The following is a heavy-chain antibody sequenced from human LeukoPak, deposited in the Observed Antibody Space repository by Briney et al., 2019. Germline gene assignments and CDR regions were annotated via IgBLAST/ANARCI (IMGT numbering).Heavy chain of an antibody. D-gene: IGHD1-26*01. J-gene: IGHJ6*03. CDR3: AKDSVGATIYYYYMDV. CDR1: GFSVSSNY. CDR2: IRSDGSNE. Sequence: GGSLRLSCAASGFSVSSNYMDWVRQAPGKGLYWVAFIRSDGSNEYYADSVKGRFTISRDNSKNTLYLQMNSLRAEDTAVYYCAKDSVGATIYYYYMDVWGKGTTVSISS. V-gene: IGHV3-30*02.